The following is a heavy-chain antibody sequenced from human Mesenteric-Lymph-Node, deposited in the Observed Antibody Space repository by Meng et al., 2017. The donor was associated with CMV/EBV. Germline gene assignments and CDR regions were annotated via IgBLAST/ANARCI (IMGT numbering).Heavy chain of an antibody. CDR2: INQDGDEK. J-gene: IGHJ3*02. D-gene: IGHD6-6*01. CDR3: ARDRLTKQLGDAFDI. V-gene: IGHV3-7*01. Sequence: GESLKISCIDSGFTSSSYWMSWVRQAPGRGLQWVANINQDGDEKYYADFGKGRFTISRDNAKTSLYLQMNSLRPDDTAVYYCARDRLTKQLGDAFDIWGQGTMVTVSS. CDR1: GFTSSSYW.